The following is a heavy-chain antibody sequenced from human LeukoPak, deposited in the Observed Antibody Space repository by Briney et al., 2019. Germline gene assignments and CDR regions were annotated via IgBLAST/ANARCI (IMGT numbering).Heavy chain of an antibody. Sequence: GASVKVSCKASGYTFTSYGISWVRQAPGQGLEWMGWISAYNGNTNYAQKLQGRVTMTTDTSTSTAYMELRSLRSDHTAVYYCARDPARHYDSSGLPGYWGHGTLVTVSS. V-gene: IGHV1-18*01. D-gene: IGHD3-22*01. J-gene: IGHJ4*01. CDR2: ISAYNGNT. CDR3: ARDPARHYDSSGLPGY. CDR1: GYTFTSYG.